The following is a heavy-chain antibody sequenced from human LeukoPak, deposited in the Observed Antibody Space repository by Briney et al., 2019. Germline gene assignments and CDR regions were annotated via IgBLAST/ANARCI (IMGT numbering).Heavy chain of an antibody. J-gene: IGHJ4*02. D-gene: IGHD3-10*02. CDR3: PRELPMFGSSSHGGDY. CDR1: GYTLTCYY. Sequence: SVKDSCQDSGYTLTCYYMHWVRQAPGQGIAWMGWIHPNSGGTNYAQKFQGRVIMTRDTFISTAYMQLSRPTSDHTAVHYCPRELPMFGSSSHGGDYWVQGTLVTVSS. CDR2: IHPNSGGT. V-gene: IGHV1-2*02.